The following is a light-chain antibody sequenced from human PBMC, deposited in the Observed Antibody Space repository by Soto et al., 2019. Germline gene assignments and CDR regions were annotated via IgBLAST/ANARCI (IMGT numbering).Light chain of an antibody. V-gene: IGLV2-8*01. J-gene: IGLJ1*01. CDR2: DVT. Sequence: QSALTQPPSASGSPGRSVAISCTGTSSDVGGYDYVSWYQQHPGKAPKLMIYDVTKRPSGVPDRFSGSKSGNTASLTVSGLQAEDEADYYCSSYAGTHIVFGTGTKVTVL. CDR1: SSDVGGYDY. CDR3: SSYAGTHIV.